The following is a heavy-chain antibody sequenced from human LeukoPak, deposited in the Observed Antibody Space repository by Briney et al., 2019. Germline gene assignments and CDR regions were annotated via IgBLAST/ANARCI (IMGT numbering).Heavy chain of an antibody. J-gene: IGHJ4*02. CDR2: INHSGNT. CDR3: ARVPLLELSSGYFDY. V-gene: IGHV4-34*01. CDR1: GGSFSGYY. Sequence: PSETLSLTCAVYGGSFSGYYWNWIRQFPGKGLEWSGEINHSGNTNYNPSLKSRVTISVDTSKNQFSLKLSSATAADTAVYYCARVPLLELSSGYFDYWGQGTLVTVSS. D-gene: IGHD3-22*01.